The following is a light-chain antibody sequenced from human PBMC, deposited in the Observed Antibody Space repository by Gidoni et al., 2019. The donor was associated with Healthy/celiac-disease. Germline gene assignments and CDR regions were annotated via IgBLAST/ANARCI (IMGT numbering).Light chain of an antibody. CDR2: GAS. J-gene: IGKJ4*01. V-gene: IGKV3-20*01. CDR3: QQYGSSPRT. CDR1: QSVSSSY. Sequence: IVLTQSPGTLSLSPGERATLSCRASQSVSSSYLAWYQQKPGQAPRLLIYGASSRATGIPDRFSGSGSGTDFTFTISRLEPEDIAVYYCQQYGSSPRTFGGGTKVEIK.